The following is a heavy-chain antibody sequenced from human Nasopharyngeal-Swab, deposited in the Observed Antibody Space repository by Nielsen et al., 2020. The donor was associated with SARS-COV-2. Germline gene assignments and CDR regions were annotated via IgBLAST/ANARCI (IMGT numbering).Heavy chain of an antibody. CDR2: ISSSSSYI. CDR3: ASNPAMVRAVKDY. Sequence: VRQMPGKGLEWVSSISSSSSYIYYADSVKGRFTISRDNAKNSLYLQMNSLRAEDTAAYYCASNPAMVRAVKDYWGQGTLVTVSS. J-gene: IGHJ4*02. D-gene: IGHD3-10*01. V-gene: IGHV3-21*01.